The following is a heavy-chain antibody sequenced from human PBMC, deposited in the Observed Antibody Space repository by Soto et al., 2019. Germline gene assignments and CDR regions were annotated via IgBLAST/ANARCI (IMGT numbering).Heavy chain of an antibody. CDR3: ARGRYCLTGRCFPNWFDS. J-gene: IGHJ5*01. CDR2: IYKSATT. Sequence: SETLSLTCPVSGDSISTVDYFWAWIRQPPGQALEYIGYIYKSATTYYNPSFESRVAISLDTSRSQFSLNVTSVTAADTAVYFCARGRYCLTGRCFPNWFDSWGQGTLVTVSS. CDR1: GDSISTVDYF. D-gene: IGHD2-15*01. V-gene: IGHV4-30-4*01.